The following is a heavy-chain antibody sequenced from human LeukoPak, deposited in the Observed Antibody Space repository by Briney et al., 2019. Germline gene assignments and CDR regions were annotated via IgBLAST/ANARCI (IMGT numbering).Heavy chain of an antibody. CDR2: IYYSGST. CDR3: AREVVVAAKDWFDP. V-gene: IGHV4-39*07. CDR1: GGSIGSSSYY. D-gene: IGHD2-15*01. Sequence: SETLSLTCTVSGGSIGSSSYYWGWIRQPRGKGLEWIGSIYYSGSTYYNPSLKSRVTISVDTSKNQFSLKLSSVTAADTAVYYCAREVVVAAKDWFDPWGQGTLVTVSS. J-gene: IGHJ5*02.